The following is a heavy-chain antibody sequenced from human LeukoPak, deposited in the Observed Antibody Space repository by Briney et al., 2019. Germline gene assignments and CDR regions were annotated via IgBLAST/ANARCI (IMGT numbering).Heavy chain of an antibody. CDR3: AVGEWLRLGRYYFDY. J-gene: IGHJ4*02. Sequence: ASVKVSCKASGYTFTSYDINWVRQATGQGLEWMGWMNPNSGNTGYAQKFQGRVTMTRNTSISTAYMELSSLRSEDTAVYYCAVGEWLRLGRYYFDYWGQGTLVTVSS. V-gene: IGHV1-8*01. CDR1: GYTFTSYD. CDR2: MNPNSGNT. D-gene: IGHD5-12*01.